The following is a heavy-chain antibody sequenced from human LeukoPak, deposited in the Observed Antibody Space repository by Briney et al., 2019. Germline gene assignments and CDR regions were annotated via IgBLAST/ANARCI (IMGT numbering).Heavy chain of an antibody. Sequence: GGSLRLSCAASGFTFSTYTMNWVRQAPGKGLEWVSGIYGSGGASFYADSVKGRFTISRDNSQNTVFLQMDSLRSEDTAVYYCARKYSGSYYAAPDYWGQGTLVTVSS. CDR2: IYGSGGAS. CDR1: GFTFSTYT. J-gene: IGHJ4*02. D-gene: IGHD1-26*01. V-gene: IGHV3-23*01. CDR3: ARKYSGSYYAAPDY.